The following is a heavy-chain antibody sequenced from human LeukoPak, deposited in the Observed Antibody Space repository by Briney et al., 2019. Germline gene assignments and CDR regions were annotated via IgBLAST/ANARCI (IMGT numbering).Heavy chain of an antibody. Sequence: PGGTLRLSCAVSGVTFDDRAMHWFRQAPGTGLEWGSAINARGDSKYYARSVRGRFTISRDNSKSSMYLQMHRLRTDDSALYYFVKGRGPLGDNYWGQGTLVTVSS. CDR3: VKGRGPLGDNY. CDR1: GVTFDDRA. V-gene: IGHV3-43*02. J-gene: IGHJ4*02. CDR2: INARGDSK. D-gene: IGHD1-14*01.